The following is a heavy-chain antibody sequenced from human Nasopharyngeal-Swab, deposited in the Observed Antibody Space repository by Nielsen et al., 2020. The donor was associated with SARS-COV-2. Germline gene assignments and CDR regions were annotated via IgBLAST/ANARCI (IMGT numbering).Heavy chain of an antibody. CDR2: ISEDGSIT. D-gene: IGHD2-2*01. J-gene: IGHJ4*02. V-gene: IGHV3-74*01. CDR3: ASQLGHPDS. CDR1: GFTFSSHW. Sequence: GESLKISCAASGFTFSSHWMHWVRQAPGKGLVRVSRISEDGSITTYADSVKGRFTISRDNAKNTLFLQMHSLRADDTAIYYCASQLGHPDSWGQGTLVTASS.